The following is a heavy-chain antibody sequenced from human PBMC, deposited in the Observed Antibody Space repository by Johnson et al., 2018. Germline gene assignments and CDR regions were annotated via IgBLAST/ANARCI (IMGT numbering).Heavy chain of an antibody. J-gene: IGHJ3*02. V-gene: IGHV3-21*01. CDR3: ARSKRPLDAFDI. Sequence: VQLQESGGGLVKPGGSLRLCCAASGFTFSSYSMNWVRQAPGKGLEWVSSISSSSSYIYYADSVKGRFTISRDNSKNTLYLQMNSLRAEGTAVYYCARSKRPLDAFDIWGQGTMVTVSS. CDR2: ISSSSSYI. CDR1: GFTFSSYS. D-gene: IGHD6-6*01.